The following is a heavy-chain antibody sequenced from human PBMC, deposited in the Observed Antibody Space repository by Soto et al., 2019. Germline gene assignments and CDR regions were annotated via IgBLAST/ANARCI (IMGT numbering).Heavy chain of an antibody. CDR3: ALGGPRTAQQQNYFYY. Sequence: SAPLSLTCTVSVVSISSYYWSWIRQPPGKGLEWIGYIYYSGCTNYNPSLKSRVTISVDKSKNQFSLKLSSVTAADTAVYYCALGGPRTAQQQNYFYYLGNGPLVTV. V-gene: IGHV4-59*01. CDR2: IYYSGCT. D-gene: IGHD6-13*01. CDR1: VVSISSYY. J-gene: IGHJ4*01.